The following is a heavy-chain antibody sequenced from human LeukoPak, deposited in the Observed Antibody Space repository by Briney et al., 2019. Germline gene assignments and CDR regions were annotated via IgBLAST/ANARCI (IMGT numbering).Heavy chain of an antibody. CDR1: GVSINSSQYY. D-gene: IGHD1-26*01. J-gene: IGHJ4*02. V-gene: IGHV4-39*01. CDR2: MYYSGST. Sequence: PSETLSLTCAVSGVSINSSQYYWGWIRQPPGKGLEWIGTMYYSGSTYYNPSLKSRVTISVGTSKNQFFLNLSSVTAADTAVYYCARQREQYVDFWGQGSLVTVSP. CDR3: ARQREQYVDF.